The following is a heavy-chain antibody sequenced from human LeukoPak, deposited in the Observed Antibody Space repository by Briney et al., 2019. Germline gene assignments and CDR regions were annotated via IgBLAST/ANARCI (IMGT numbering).Heavy chain of an antibody. V-gene: IGHV3-7*04. CDR1: GSTFSSYW. Sequence: GGSLRLPCEDSGSTFSSYWMSWVRQDPGKGLEWVANIKEDGTEKYHADSVKGRFTISRDNAKNSLYLQMNSLRAEDTAMYYCARGWAAIDYWGQGTLVTVSS. CDR2: IKEDGTEK. D-gene: IGHD5-18*01. CDR3: ARGWAAIDY. J-gene: IGHJ4*02.